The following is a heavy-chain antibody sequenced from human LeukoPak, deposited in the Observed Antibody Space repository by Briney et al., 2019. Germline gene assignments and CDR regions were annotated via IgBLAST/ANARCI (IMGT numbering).Heavy chain of an antibody. Sequence: GGSLRLSCAASGFAFSSYSMTWVRQPPGKGLEWVSTVTRSGGSAYYADSVKGRFTISRDNSKNTLYLQMNSLRAEDTAVYYCAKALYGSGSYYYYGMDVWGQGTTVTVSS. D-gene: IGHD3-10*01. CDR3: AKALYGSGSYYYYGMDV. CDR1: GFAFSSYS. CDR2: VTRSGGSA. V-gene: IGHV3-23*01. J-gene: IGHJ6*02.